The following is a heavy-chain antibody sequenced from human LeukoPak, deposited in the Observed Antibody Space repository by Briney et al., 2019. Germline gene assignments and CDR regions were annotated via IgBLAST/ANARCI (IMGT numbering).Heavy chain of an antibody. CDR2: IYYSGST. CDR1: GGSMGSYY. V-gene: IGHV4-59*01. CDR3: ARFSPPDYYYYYYMDA. Sequence: SETLSLTCTVSGGSMGSYYWSWIRQPPGKGLEWIGYIYYSGSTNYNPSLKSRVTISVDTSKNQFSLKLSSVTAADTAVYYCARFSPPDYYYYYYMDAWGKGTTVTVSS. J-gene: IGHJ6*03.